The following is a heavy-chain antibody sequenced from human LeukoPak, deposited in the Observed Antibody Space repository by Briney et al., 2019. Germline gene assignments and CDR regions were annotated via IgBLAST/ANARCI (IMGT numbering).Heavy chain of an antibody. CDR2: MNPNSGNT. D-gene: IGHD1-1*01. CDR1: GYTFTSYY. J-gene: IGHJ4*02. Sequence: ASVKVSCKASGYTFTSYYMHWVRQAPGQGLEWMGWMNPNSGNTGYAQKFQGRVTMTRNTSISTAYMELSSLRSEDTAVYYCARGGIWAPGDYWGQGTLVTVSS. V-gene: IGHV1-8*02. CDR3: ARGGIWAPGDY.